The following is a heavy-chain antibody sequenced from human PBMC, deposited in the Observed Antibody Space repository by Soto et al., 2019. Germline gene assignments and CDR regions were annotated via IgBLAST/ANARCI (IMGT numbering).Heavy chain of an antibody. CDR3: AKDRSVDTRDWFDP. J-gene: IGHJ5*02. CDR1: GFTFGTYA. D-gene: IGHD5-18*01. Sequence: LSCAASGFTFGTYAMNWVRQAPGKGLEWVSGISGSGGSTYYSDSVKGRFTISRDNSKNTLYLQMNSLRADDTAVYYCAKDRSVDTRDWFDPWGQGTLVTVSS. V-gene: IGHV3-23*01. CDR2: ISGSGGST.